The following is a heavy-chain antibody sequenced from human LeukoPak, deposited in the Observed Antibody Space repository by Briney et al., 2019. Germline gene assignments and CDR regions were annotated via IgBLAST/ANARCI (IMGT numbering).Heavy chain of an antibody. CDR2: IYTSGTI. Sequence: PSETLSLTRTVSGGSISSYYWSWIRQPAGPALEWIGRIYTSGTITYNPSLKSRVTMSVYTSKNQISLKLRSVTAAATAVYYCATDSETTREVKFDPWGQGTLVTVSS. V-gene: IGHV4-4*07. D-gene: IGHD4-17*01. CDR1: GGSISSYY. J-gene: IGHJ5*02. CDR3: ATDSETTREVKFDP.